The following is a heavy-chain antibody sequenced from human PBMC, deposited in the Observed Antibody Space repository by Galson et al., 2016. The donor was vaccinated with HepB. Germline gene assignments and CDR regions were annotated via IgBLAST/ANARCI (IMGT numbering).Heavy chain of an antibody. V-gene: IGHV3-30*04. D-gene: IGHD6-13*01. J-gene: IGHJ4*02. CDR2: ILYDGTNK. CDR3: ATAPTYSCTWEIFDY. CDR1: GYTFSTYA. Sequence: SLRLSCAASGYTFSTYAIHWVRQAPGKGLQWVAAILYDGTNKYYAESVKGRFTISRDNTKKMLYLQMNSLRADDTAVYYCATAPTYSCTWEIFDYWGQGPLVTVSS.